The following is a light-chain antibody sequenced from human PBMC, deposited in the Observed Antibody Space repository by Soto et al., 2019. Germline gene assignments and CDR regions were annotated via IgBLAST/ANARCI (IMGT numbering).Light chain of an antibody. J-gene: IGKJ4*01. CDR2: DAS. V-gene: IGKV3-15*01. CDR3: QQTNSIPLT. Sequence: EIVLTQSPGTLSVSPGDRVTLSCRASQSISINLAWYQHKPGQAPRLLIYDASTRATGIPDRFSGGGSGTEFTLTISSLQPDDFATYYCQQTNSIPLTFGGGTKVDIK. CDR1: QSISIN.